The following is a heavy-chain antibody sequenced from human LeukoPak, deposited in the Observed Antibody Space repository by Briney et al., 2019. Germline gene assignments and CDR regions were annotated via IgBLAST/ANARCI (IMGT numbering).Heavy chain of an antibody. CDR2: IYPGDSDT. CDR3: ARNRNGGSGSYGNWFDP. V-gene: IGHV5-51*01. CDR1: GSIFTSYW. D-gene: IGHD3-10*01. Sequence: GAALEISCKGSGSIFTSYWIGWMRPLPGKGLEWMGIIYPGDSDTRYSPSFQGEVTISADKSISTAYLQWSSLKASDTAMYYCARNRNGGSGSYGNWFDPWGQGTLVTVSS. J-gene: IGHJ5*02.